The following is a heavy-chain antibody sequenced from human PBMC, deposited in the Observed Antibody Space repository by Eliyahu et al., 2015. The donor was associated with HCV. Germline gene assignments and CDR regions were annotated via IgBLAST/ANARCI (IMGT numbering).Heavy chain of an antibody. CDR2: ISSNGGST. CDR3: ARDSLRSGVVAATTFDY. CDR1: GFTFSSXA. D-gene: IGHD2-15*01. Sequence: EVQLVESGGGLVQPGGSLRLSCAASGFTFSSXAMHWVRQAPGKGLEYVSAISSNGGSTYYANSVKGRFTISRDNSKNTLYLQMGSLRAEDMAVYYCARDSLRSGVVAATTFDYWGQGTLVTVSS. J-gene: IGHJ4*02. V-gene: IGHV3-64*01.